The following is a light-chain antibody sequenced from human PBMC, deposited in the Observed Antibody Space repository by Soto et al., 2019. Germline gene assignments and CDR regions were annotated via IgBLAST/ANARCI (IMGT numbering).Light chain of an antibody. CDR1: QSISNW. V-gene: IGKV1-5*03. CDR2: KAS. CDR3: QQYNSYPYT. J-gene: IGKJ2*01. Sequence: DIQMTQSPSTLSASVGDRVTITCRASQSISNWLAWYQQKPGKAPKLLIYKASSLESGVPSRFSGSGSGTEFTLTISSLQPDDFTTYYCQQYNSYPYTFGQGTKLEIK.